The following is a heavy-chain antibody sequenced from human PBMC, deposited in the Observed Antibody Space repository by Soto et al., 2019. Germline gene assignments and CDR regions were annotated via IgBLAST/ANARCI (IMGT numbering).Heavy chain of an antibody. D-gene: IGHD3-10*01. V-gene: IGHV4-4*02. CDR3: ARDQAGSPFRY. CDR2: VYHSGST. Sequence: VQLQESGPRQVKTSETVSLTCAVSGGSIRTTNWWSWVRQSPGKGLEWIGEVYHSGSTSYNPSLRSRVTISIDTSKNKFFHDLTSVTAADTAVYFCARDQAGSPFRYWGQGILVTVSP. J-gene: IGHJ4*02. CDR1: GGSIRTTNW.